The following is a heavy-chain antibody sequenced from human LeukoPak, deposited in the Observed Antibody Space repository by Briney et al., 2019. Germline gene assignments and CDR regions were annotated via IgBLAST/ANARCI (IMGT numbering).Heavy chain of an antibody. CDR3: ASIVILAALDAFDV. CDR1: GYTFIDYF. J-gene: IGHJ3*01. CDR2: INPNNGDT. Sequence: ASVKVSCKASGYTFIDYFLHWVRQAPGQGLEWMGWINPNNGDTNYAQKFQGRVTMTRDTSINAVYLQLSRLRSDDTAVYHCASIVILAALDAFDVWGQGTMVTVSS. V-gene: IGHV1-2*02. D-gene: IGHD2-2*01.